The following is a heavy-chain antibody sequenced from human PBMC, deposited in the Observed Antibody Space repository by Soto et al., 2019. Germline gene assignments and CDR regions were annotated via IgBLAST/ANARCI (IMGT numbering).Heavy chain of an antibody. J-gene: IGHJ4*02. CDR2: ISAYNGNT. Sequence: ASVKVSCKASGYTFTGYYMHWVRQAPGQGLEWMGWISAYNGNTNYAQKLQGRVTMTTDTSTSTAYMELRSLRSDDTAVYYCARDSGGPFHFDDWGQGTLVTVSS. CDR1: GYTFTGYY. V-gene: IGHV1-18*04. D-gene: IGHD2-15*01. CDR3: ARDSGGPFHFDD.